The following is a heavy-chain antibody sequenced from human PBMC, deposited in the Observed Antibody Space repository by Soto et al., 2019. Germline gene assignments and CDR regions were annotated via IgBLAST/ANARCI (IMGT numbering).Heavy chain of an antibody. CDR3: ASHDPGARFDP. Sequence: QVQLVQSGAEVKKPGASVKVSCKAPRYIFTAYFMYWVRQAPGQGLEWMGWINPNNGATHYGLSFQGRVTMTRDTSISTAYMELSSLRADDTAVYYCASHDPGARFDPWGQGPLVIVSS. J-gene: IGHJ5*02. D-gene: IGHD1-1*01. CDR2: INPNNGAT. V-gene: IGHV1-2*02. CDR1: RYIFTAYF.